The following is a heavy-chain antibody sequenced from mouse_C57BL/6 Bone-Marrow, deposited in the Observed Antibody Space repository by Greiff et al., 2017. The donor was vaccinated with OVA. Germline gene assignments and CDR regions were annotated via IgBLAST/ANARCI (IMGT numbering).Heavy chain of an antibody. CDR1: GFTFSDYY. CDR2: ISNGGGST. Sequence: EVQRVESGGGLVQPGGSLKLSCAASGFTFSDYYMYWVRQTPEKRLEWVAYISNGGGSTYYPDTVKGRFTISRDNAKNTLYLQMSRLKSEDTAMYYCARHGETLDYWGQGTTLTVSS. CDR3: ARHGETLDY. V-gene: IGHV5-12*01. J-gene: IGHJ2*01.